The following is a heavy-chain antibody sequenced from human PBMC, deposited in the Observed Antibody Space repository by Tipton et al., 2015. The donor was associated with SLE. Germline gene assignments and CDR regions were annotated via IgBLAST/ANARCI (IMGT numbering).Heavy chain of an antibody. CDR1: GYSISSGYY. CDR2: IYHSGST. CDR3: ARDCYGGNSACFDY. J-gene: IGHJ4*02. Sequence: TLSLTCTVSGYSISSGYYWGWIRQPPGKGLEWIGSIYHSGSTYYNPSLKSRVTISVDTSKNQFSLKLSSVTAADTAVYYCARDCYGGNSACFDYWGQGTLVTVSS. V-gene: IGHV4-38-2*02. D-gene: IGHD4-23*01.